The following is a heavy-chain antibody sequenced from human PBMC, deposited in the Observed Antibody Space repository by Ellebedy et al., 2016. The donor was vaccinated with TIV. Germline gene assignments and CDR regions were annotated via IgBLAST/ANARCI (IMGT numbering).Heavy chain of an antibody. CDR2: IKSNNDGGTT. J-gene: IGHJ3*02. CDR3: TTTLVGITAPAFDI. V-gene: IGHV3-15*01. Sequence: GESLKISXAASGFNIAWMSWVRQAPGKGKEWVGRIKSNNDGGTTDYAAPVKGRFIISRDDSKNTLYLQLNSLKTEDTAVYYCTTTLVGITAPAFDIWGQGTMVTVSS. D-gene: IGHD1-26*01. CDR1: GFNIAW.